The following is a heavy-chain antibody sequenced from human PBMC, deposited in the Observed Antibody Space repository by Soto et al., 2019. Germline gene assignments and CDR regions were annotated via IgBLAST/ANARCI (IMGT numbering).Heavy chain of an antibody. V-gene: IGHV1-2*04. CDR2: INPNSGGT. D-gene: IGHD5-18*01. J-gene: IGHJ4*02. CDR3: ARGSVGVVGGNSYGHFDY. CDR1: GYTFTGYY. Sequence: ASVKVSCKASGYTFTGYYMHWVRQAPGQGLEWMGWINPNSGGTNYAQKFQGWVTMTRDTSISTAYMELSRLRSDDTAVYYCARGSVGVVGGNSYGHFDYWGQETLVTVSS.